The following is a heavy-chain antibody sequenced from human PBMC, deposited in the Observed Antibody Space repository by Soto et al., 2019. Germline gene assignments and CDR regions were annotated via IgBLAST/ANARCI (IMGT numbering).Heavy chain of an antibody. CDR1: GYSFTTYA. J-gene: IGHJ6*02. V-gene: IGHV1-3*01. Sequence: QVQVVQSGAEVKKPGASVKISCKASGYSFTTYAMHWVRQAPGQSLEWMAWNNGGNGNTKYSQKFQDRVTITRDTSANIAYMELSSLRSEDSAVYYCARGKGMEENYYYRGMDVWGQGTTVSVSS. CDR2: NNGGNGNT. D-gene: IGHD1-1*01. CDR3: ARGKGMEENYYYRGMDV.